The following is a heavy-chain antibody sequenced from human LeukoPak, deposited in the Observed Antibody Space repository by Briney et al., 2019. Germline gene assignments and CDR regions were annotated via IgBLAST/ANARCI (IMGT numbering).Heavy chain of an antibody. J-gene: IGHJ5*02. CDR1: GGSISSYY. D-gene: IGHD2-8*01. CDR2: IYYTGST. V-gene: IGHV4-59*01. Sequence: SETLSLTCTVSGGSISSYYWNWLRQSPGKGLEWIGYIYYTGSTNYNPSLRSRVTISVDTSKNQFSLKLSSVSAADTAVYYCARKTNDWFDPWGQGTLVTVSS. CDR3: ARKTNDWFDP.